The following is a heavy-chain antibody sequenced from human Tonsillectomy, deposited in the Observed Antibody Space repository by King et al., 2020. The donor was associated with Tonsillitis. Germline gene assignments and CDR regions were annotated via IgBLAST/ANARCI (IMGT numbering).Heavy chain of an antibody. CDR3: ARREGPFDY. CDR2: IYYTGNT. Sequence: QLQESGPGLVKPSETLSLTCTVSGGSFSSSSYYWGWIRQPPGKGLEWIGSIYYTGNTYYNPSLQSRVTISVDTSKNQFSLRVSSVTAADTAVYYCARREGPFDYWGQGTLVTVSS. J-gene: IGHJ4*02. V-gene: IGHV4-39*01. D-gene: IGHD1-26*01. CDR1: GGSFSSSSYY.